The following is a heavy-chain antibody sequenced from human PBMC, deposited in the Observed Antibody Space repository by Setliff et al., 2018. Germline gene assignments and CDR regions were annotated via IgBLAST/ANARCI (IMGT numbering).Heavy chain of an antibody. CDR3: AREALQRAGLYFFDI. D-gene: IGHD3-10*01. CDR1: GGTFNTYG. Sequence: GASVKVSCKASGGTFNTYGLSWVRQAPGQGLEWMGGIIPIIGEPNYAQKFQGRVTITADESTSTAYMELRSLKSEDTAVYYCAREALQRAGLYFFDIWGQGMLVTAPQ. J-gene: IGHJ4*02. CDR2: IIPIIGEP. V-gene: IGHV1-69*13.